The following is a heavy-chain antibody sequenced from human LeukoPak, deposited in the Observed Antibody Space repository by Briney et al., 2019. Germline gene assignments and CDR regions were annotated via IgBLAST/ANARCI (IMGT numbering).Heavy chain of an antibody. CDR2: ITSGSSTI. V-gene: IGHV3-48*04. J-gene: IGHJ4*02. Sequence: GGSLRLYCAASGFTFDSYSMSWVRQAPGKGLEWVSYITSGSSTIYYPDSVKGRFTISRDNAKNSLSLQMNSLRAEDTAIYYCARPLRESVYFYFDYWGQGTLVTVSS. D-gene: IGHD3-3*01. CDR1: GFTFDSYS. CDR3: ARPLRESVYFYFDY.